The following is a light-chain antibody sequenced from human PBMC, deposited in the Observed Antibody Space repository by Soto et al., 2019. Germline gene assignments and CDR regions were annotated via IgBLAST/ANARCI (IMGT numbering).Light chain of an antibody. V-gene: IGKV1-6*01. CDR1: QGIRND. CDR2: AAS. CDR3: QHFNSYPWT. J-gene: IGKJ1*01. Sequence: AIQLTQSPSSLSASVGDRATIPSRASQGIRNDLGWYQQKKGKPPKILIYAASSLQSGVPSRFSGSGSGTEFTLTISRLQPDDFSTYYCQHFNSYPWTFGQGTKVDIK.